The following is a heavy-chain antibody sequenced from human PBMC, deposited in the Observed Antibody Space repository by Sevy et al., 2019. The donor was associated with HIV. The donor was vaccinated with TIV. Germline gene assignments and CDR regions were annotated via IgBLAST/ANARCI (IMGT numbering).Heavy chain of an antibody. CDR2: IYYHGST. CDR1: GGSISSSTYF. J-gene: IGHJ4*02. D-gene: IGHD3-16*02. Sequence: SETLSLTCAVSGGSISSSTYFWGWIRQPPGKGLEWIGGIYYHGSTYSNPSLKSRVTISVDTSKNQFSLKLSSVTAADTAVYYCARLGAYYDYVWGTYRPGSFDSWGQGTLVTVSS. CDR3: ARLGAYYDYVWGTYRPGSFDS. V-gene: IGHV4-39*01.